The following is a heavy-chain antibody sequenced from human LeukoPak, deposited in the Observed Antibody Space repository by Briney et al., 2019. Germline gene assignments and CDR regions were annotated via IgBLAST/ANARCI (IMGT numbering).Heavy chain of an antibody. CDR2: IYYSGST. D-gene: IGHD1-26*01. J-gene: IGHJ4*02. CDR3: ARLRIVGATAIDY. CDR1: GGSLSSSSYY. Sequence: SETLSLTCTVSGGSLSSSSYYSGWNRQPPGKGLEWLGSIYYSGSTYYNPSLKSRVTISVDTSKNQFSLKLSSVTAADTAVYYCARLRIVGATAIDYWGQGTLVTVSS. V-gene: IGHV4-39*01.